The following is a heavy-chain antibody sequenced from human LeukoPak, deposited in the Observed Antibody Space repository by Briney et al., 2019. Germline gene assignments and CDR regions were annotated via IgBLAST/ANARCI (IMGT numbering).Heavy chain of an antibody. V-gene: IGHV4-31*03. CDR3: ARASKDGYTTTGFDY. CDR1: GGSISSGGYY. CDR2: IYYSGGT. J-gene: IGHJ4*02. D-gene: IGHD5-24*01. Sequence: SETLSLTCTVSGGSISSGGYYWSWIRQHPGKGLEWIGYIYYSGGTYYNPSLKSRVTISVDTSKNQFSLKLSSVTAADTAVYYCARASKDGYTTTGFDYWGQGTLVTVSS.